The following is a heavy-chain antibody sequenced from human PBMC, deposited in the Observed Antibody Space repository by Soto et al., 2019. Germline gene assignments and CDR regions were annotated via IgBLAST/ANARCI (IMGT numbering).Heavy chain of an antibody. CDR3: ARGGFRRTGTGKP. D-gene: IGHD1-7*01. CDR2: ISYDGSNK. V-gene: IGHV3-30-3*01. J-gene: IGHJ5*02. CDR1: GFTFSSYA. Sequence: QVQLVESGGGVVQPGRSLRLSCAASGFTFSSYAMHWVRQAPGKGLEWVAVISYDGSNKYYADSVKGRFTISRDNYKNTLYLQINSLRAEDTAVYYGARGGFRRTGTGKPWVQGTMVTVSS.